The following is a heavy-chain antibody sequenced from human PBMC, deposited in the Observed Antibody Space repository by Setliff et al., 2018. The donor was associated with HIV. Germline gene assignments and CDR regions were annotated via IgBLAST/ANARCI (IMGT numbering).Heavy chain of an antibody. CDR2: IVVGSGNT. CDR1: RFTFTSAA. Sequence: ASVKASCKASRFTFTSAAVQWVRQARGQRPEWIGWIVVGSGNTKYAQRFQERVTITRDMSTRTAYMELSSLRSEGTAVYYCAVDLGDYYYDTTDYYYGGGLGYWGQGTLVTVSS. J-gene: IGHJ4*02. CDR3: AVDLGDYYYDTTDYYYGGGLGY. V-gene: IGHV1-58*01. D-gene: IGHD3-22*01.